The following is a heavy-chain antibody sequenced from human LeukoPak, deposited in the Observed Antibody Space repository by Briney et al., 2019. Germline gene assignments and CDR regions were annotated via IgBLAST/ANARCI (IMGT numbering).Heavy chain of an antibody. CDR3: AKVYGSYYGWFDP. J-gene: IGHJ5*02. V-gene: IGHV3-48*03. Sequence: PGGSLRLSCVVSGFTFSNYEMNWVRQAPGKGLEWVSYISSSGSTTYYADSVKGRFTISRDNPKNTLYLQMNSLRAEDTAVYYCAKVYGSYYGWFDPWGQGTLVTVSS. CDR2: ISSSGSTT. CDR1: GFTFSNYE. D-gene: IGHD1-26*01.